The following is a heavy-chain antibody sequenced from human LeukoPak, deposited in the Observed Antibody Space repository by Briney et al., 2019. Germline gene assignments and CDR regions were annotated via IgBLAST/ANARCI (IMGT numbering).Heavy chain of an antibody. J-gene: IGHJ6*03. CDR2: INPNSGGT. D-gene: IGHD3-9*01. V-gene: IGHV1-2*02. Sequence: ASVKVSCKASGYTFTSYHMHWVRQAPGQGLEWMGWINPNSGGTNYAQKFQGRVTMTRDTSISTAYMELRSLRSDDTAVYYCARDRERHFDWLGLSNMDVWGKGTTVTISS. CDR1: GYTFTSYH. CDR3: ARDRERHFDWLGLSNMDV.